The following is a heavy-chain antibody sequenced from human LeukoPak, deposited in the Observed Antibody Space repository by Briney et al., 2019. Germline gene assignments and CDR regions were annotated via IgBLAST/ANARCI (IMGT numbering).Heavy chain of an antibody. CDR2: IYYGGST. D-gene: IGHD3-3*01. V-gene: IGHV4-59*12. CDR3: ARALTGDFWSGYSTPLDI. Sequence: SETLSLTCTVSGGSISSYYWSWIRQPPGKGLEWIGYIYYGGSTNYNPSLKSRVTISVDTSKNQFSLKLSSVTAADTAVYYCARALTGDFWSGYSTPLDIWGQGTMVTVSS. CDR1: GGSISSYY. J-gene: IGHJ3*02.